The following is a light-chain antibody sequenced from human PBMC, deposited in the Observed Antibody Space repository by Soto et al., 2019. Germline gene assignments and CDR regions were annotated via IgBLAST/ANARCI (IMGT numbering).Light chain of an antibody. V-gene: IGKV1-39*01. Sequence: DIQMTQSPSSLSASVGDRVTVTCRASQSIANFLNWYQQKPGKAPSLLIYAASSLQSGVPSRFSGNGSGTDFTLTISSLQPEDFGTYYCQQSYSMFLTFGPGTKVDIK. J-gene: IGKJ3*01. CDR1: QSIANF. CDR2: AAS. CDR3: QQSYSMFLT.